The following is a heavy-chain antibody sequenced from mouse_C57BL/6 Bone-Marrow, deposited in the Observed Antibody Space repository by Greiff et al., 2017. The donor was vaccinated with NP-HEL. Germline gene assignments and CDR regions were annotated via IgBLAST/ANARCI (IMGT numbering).Heavy chain of an antibody. D-gene: IGHD4-1*01. Sequence: EVQLVESGGGLVKPGGSLKLSCAASGFTFSSYAMSWVRQTPEKRLEWVATISDGGSYTYYPDNVKGRFTISRDNAKNNLYLQMSHLKSEDTAMYYCARDKWEDYAMDYWGQGTSVTVSS. V-gene: IGHV5-4*01. CDR1: GFTFSSYA. CDR2: ISDGGSYT. J-gene: IGHJ4*01. CDR3: ARDKWEDYAMDY.